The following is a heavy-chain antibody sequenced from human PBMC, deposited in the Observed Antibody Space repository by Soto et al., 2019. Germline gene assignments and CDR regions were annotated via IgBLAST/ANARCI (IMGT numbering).Heavy chain of an antibody. V-gene: IGHV3-30*18. CDR3: AKDSIAARRYYYYGMDV. D-gene: IGHD6-6*01. CDR1: GFTFSSYG. J-gene: IGHJ6*02. CDR2: ISYDGSNK. Sequence: GGSLRLSCAASGFTFSSYGMHWVRQAPGKGLEWVAVISYDGSNKYYADSVKGRFTISRDNSKNTLYLQMNSLRAEDTAVYYCAKDSIAARRYYYYGMDVWGQGTTVTVSS.